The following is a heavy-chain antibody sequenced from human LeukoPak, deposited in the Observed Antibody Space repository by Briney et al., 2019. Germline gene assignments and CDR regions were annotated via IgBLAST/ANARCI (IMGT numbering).Heavy chain of an antibody. Sequence: SQTLSLTCAISGDSVSSNSAAWNWIRQSPSRGLEWLGRTYYRSKWYNDYAVSVKSRITINPDTSKNQFSLQLNSVTPKDTAVYYCARWRFGRGVINDAFDIWGQGTMVTVSS. D-gene: IGHD3-10*01. J-gene: IGHJ3*02. CDR3: ARWRFGRGVINDAFDI. V-gene: IGHV6-1*01. CDR1: GDSVSSNSAA. CDR2: TYYRSKWYN.